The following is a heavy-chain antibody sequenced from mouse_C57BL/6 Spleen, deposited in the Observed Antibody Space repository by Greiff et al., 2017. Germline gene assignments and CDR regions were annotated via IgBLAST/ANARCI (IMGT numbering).Heavy chain of an antibody. CDR2: IDPSDSYT. V-gene: IGHV1-69*01. J-gene: IGHJ4*01. Sequence: VQLQEPGAELVMPGASVKLSCKASGYTFTSYWMHWVKQRPGQGLEWIGKIDPSDSYTNYNQKFKGKSTLTVDKSSSTAYMQLSSLTAEDAAVYYCAREKAMDYWGQGTSVTVSS. CDR1: GYTFTSYW. CDR3: AREKAMDY.